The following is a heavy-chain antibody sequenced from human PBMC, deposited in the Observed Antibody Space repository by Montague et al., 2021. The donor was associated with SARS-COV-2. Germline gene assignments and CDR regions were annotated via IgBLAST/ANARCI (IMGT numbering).Heavy chain of an antibody. V-gene: IGHV4-59*01. D-gene: IGHD5-12*01. CDR2: IYYSGST. Sequence: SETLSLTCTVSGGSISTYYRSWIRQPPGKGLEWIGYIYYSGSTNYNPSLKSRVTISVDTSKKQFSLKLSSVTAADTAMYYCARVSTLRGYSGYDPADAFDIWGQGTMVTVSS. CDR1: GGSISTYY. J-gene: IGHJ3*02. CDR3: ARVSTLRGYSGYDPADAFDI.